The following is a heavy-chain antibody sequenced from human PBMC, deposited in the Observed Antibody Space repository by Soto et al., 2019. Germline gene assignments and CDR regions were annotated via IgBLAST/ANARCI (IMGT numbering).Heavy chain of an antibody. J-gene: IGHJ4*02. Sequence: GGSLSLSCAASGFTFSSYAVSWVRPAPGKGLEWVSAISGSGGSTYYADSVKGRFTISRDNSKNTLYLQMNSLRAEDTAVYYCAKNDKAVAGHLDYWGQGTLVTVSS. V-gene: IGHV3-23*01. CDR1: GFTFSSYA. CDR2: ISGSGGST. D-gene: IGHD6-19*01. CDR3: AKNDKAVAGHLDY.